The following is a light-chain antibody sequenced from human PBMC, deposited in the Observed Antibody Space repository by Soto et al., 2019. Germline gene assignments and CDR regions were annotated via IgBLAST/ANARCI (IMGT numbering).Light chain of an antibody. V-gene: IGKV1-27*01. Sequence: DIQMTQSPSSLFASVGDRVTITCRASQDITDYLAWYQQKPGQVPNLLIYAASTLQSGVPSRFSGSGSGTDFTLTITGLQPEDVATYYCQNYNSAPWTFGQGTKVEIK. CDR1: QDITDY. CDR2: AAS. CDR3: QNYNSAPWT. J-gene: IGKJ1*01.